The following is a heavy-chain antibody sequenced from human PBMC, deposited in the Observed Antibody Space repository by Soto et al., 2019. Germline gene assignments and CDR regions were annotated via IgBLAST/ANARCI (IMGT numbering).Heavy chain of an antibody. J-gene: IGHJ4*02. D-gene: IGHD2-8*02. CDR3: TGEVASGY. V-gene: IGHV3-30*03. Sequence: QVQLVESGGGVVQPGRSLRLSCAASGFTFSSYGMHWVRQAPGKGLEWGAVISKDGSVKYYADSVKGRFTISRDNSKNTLYLQMNSLGAEDTAAYYCTGEVASGYWGQGTLVTVSS. CDR1: GFTFSSYG. CDR2: ISKDGSVK.